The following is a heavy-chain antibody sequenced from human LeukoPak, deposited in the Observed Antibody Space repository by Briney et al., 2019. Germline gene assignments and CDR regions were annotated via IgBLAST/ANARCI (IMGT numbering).Heavy chain of an antibody. CDR1: GFTFSSYA. D-gene: IGHD1-1*01. Sequence: GGSLRLSCAASGFTFSSYAMSWGRRAPGEGLEWVSGISGSGYGTYYADSAKGRFTISRDNSTNTLYLQINSLRAEHPAVYYCAKGNWNDALGYFDYWGQGTLVTVSS. CDR2: ISGSGYGT. J-gene: IGHJ4*02. V-gene: IGHV3-23*01. CDR3: AKGNWNDALGYFDY.